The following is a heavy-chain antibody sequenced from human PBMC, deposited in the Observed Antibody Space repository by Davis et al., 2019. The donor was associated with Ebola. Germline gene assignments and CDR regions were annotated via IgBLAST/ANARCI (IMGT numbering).Heavy chain of an antibody. J-gene: IGHJ4*02. CDR1: GYTFTSYG. Sequence: AASVKVSCKASGYTFTSYGITWVRQAPGQGLEWMGWISAYNGNTNYAQKLQGRVTMTTDTSTGTAYMELSRLRSDDTAVYYCARAITMVRGVIINYFDYWGQGTLVTVSS. CDR2: ISAYNGNT. V-gene: IGHV1-18*01. D-gene: IGHD3-10*01. CDR3: ARAITMVRGVIINYFDY.